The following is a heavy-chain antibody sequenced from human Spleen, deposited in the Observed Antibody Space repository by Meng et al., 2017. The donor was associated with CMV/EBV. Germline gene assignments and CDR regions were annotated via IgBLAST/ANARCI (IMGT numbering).Heavy chain of an antibody. CDR1: GFTFSSYW. J-gene: IGHJ4*02. V-gene: IGHV3-23*01. Sequence: GESLKISCAASGFTFSSYWMSWVRQPPGKGLEWVSSLSGRSSNPYYADSVRGRFSISRDNFNNTLSLRMNSLRVEDTAVYYCVKEGRAWTPFDWGQGTLVTVSS. CDR2: LSGRSSNP. D-gene: IGHD1-1*01. CDR3: VKEGRAWTPFD.